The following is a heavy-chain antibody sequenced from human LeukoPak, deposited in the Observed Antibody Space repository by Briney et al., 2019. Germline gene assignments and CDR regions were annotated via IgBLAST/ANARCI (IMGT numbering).Heavy chain of an antibody. D-gene: IGHD2-21*02. CDR2: IIPIFGTA. CDR1: GGTFSSYA. J-gene: IGHJ3*02. Sequence: GASVKVSCKASGGTFSSYAISWVRQAPGQGLEWMGGIIPIFGTANYAQKFQGRVTITADESTSTAYMELSSLRSEDTAVYYCASSGVTAVRLPNAFDIWGQGTMVTVSS. V-gene: IGHV1-69*13. CDR3: ASSGVTAVRLPNAFDI.